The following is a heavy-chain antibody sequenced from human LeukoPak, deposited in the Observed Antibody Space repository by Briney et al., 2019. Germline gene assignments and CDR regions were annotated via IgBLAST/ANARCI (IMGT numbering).Heavy chain of an antibody. D-gene: IGHD6-19*01. CDR3: ARDHHSSGF. Sequence: TGGSLRLSCAASGFTFNIYSMNWVRQAPGKGLEWVSSISSSSSYIYYADSVKGRFTISRDNAKNSLYLQMNSLRAEDTAVYYCARDHHSSGFWGQGTLVTVSS. V-gene: IGHV3-21*01. J-gene: IGHJ4*02. CDR1: GFTFNIYS. CDR2: ISSSSSYI.